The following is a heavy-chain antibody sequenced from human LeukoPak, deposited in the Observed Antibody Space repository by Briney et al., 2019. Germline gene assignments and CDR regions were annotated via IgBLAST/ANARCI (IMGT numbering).Heavy chain of an antibody. CDR2: ISGSASST. CDR1: GFTFSSYA. CDR3: AKVAGYSYGFPNWFDP. Sequence: GGSLRLSCAASGFTFSSYAMSWVRQAPGKGLECVSAISGSASSTYYADSVKGRFTISRDNSKNTLYLQMNSLRAEDSAVYYCAKVAGYSYGFPNWFDPWGQGTLVTVSS. D-gene: IGHD5-18*01. V-gene: IGHV3-23*01. J-gene: IGHJ5*02.